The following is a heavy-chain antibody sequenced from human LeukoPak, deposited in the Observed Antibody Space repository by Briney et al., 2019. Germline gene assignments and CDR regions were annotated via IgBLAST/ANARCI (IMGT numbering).Heavy chain of an antibody. CDR1: GGSISSYY. J-gene: IGHJ6*03. V-gene: IGHV4-59*01. CDR3: ARDTNDYMDV. Sequence: SETLSLTCTVSGGSISSYYWSWIRQPPGKGLEWIGYIYYSGSTNYNPSPKSRVTISVDTSKNQFSLKLSSVTAADTAVYYCARDTNDYMDVWGKGTTVTISS. CDR2: IYYSGST. D-gene: IGHD1-1*01.